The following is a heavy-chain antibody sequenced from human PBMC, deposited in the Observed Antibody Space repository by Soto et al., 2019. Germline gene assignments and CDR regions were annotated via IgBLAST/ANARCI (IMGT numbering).Heavy chain of an antibody. CDR3: AKDRPSSFDY. Sequence: GGSLRLSCAASGFTFSSYGMHWVRQAPGKGLEWVAVISYDGSNKYYADSVKGRFTISRDSSKNTLYLQMNSLRAEDTAVYYCAKDRPSSFDYWGQGTLVTVSS. CDR1: GFTFSSYG. CDR2: ISYDGSNK. J-gene: IGHJ4*02. V-gene: IGHV3-30*18.